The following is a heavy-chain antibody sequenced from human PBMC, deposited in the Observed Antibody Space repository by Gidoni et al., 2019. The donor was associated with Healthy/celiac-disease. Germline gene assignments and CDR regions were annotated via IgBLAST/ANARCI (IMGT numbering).Heavy chain of an antibody. V-gene: IGHV3-48*03. J-gene: IGHJ4*02. CDR1: GFTSSSYE. CDR3: AREVSESITNFDY. CDR2: ISSSGSTI. Sequence: EVQLVESGGGLVQPGGSLRLSCAASGFTSSSYEMNWVRQAPGKGLEWVSYISSSGSTIYYADSVKGRFTISRDNAKNSLYLQMNSLRAEDTAVYYCAREVSESITNFDYWGQGTLVTVSS. D-gene: IGHD3-10*01.